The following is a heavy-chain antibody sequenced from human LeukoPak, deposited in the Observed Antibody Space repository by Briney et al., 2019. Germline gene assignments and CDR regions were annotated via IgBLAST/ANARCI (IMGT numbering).Heavy chain of an antibody. V-gene: IGHV3-23*01. Sequence: RAGGSLRLSCAASGFTFSSYAMSWVRQAPGKGLEWVSAISGSGGSTYYADSVKGRFTISRDNSKNTLYLQMNSLRAEDTAVYYCAKRIYDFWSGYYRRAENHFDYWGQGTLVTVSS. J-gene: IGHJ4*02. CDR1: GFTFSSYA. CDR2: ISGSGGST. CDR3: AKRIYDFWSGYYRRAENHFDY. D-gene: IGHD3-3*01.